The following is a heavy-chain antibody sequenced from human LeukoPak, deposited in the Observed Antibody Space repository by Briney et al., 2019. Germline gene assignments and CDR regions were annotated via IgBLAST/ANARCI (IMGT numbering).Heavy chain of an antibody. CDR1: GGTFSSYA. D-gene: IGHD1-26*01. CDR2: IIPIFGTA. Sequence: SVTVSCKHSGGTFSSYAISWVRQAPGQGLEWMGGIIPIFGTANYAQKFQGRVTITTDESTSTAYMELSSLRSEDTAVYYCARDGGIVGATYYYYYYMDVWGKGTTVTVSS. V-gene: IGHV1-69*05. CDR3: ARDGGIVGATYYYYYYMDV. J-gene: IGHJ6*03.